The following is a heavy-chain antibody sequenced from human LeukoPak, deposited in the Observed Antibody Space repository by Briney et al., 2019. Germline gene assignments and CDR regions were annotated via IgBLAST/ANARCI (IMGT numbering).Heavy chain of an antibody. CDR1: GFTFSSYA. J-gene: IGHJ4*02. D-gene: IGHD3-10*01. V-gene: IGHV3-23*01. CDR3: ATSPYGSGSSFEY. Sequence: GGSLRLSCAASGFTFSSYAMSWVRQAPGKGLEWVSGISGSGGSTYYADSVKGRFTIFRDNSKNTLYLQMNSLRAEDTAVYYCATSPYGSGSSFEYWGQGTLVTVSS. CDR2: ISGSGGST.